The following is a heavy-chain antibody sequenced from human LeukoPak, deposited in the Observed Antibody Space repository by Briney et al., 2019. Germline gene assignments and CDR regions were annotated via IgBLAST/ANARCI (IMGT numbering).Heavy chain of an antibody. CDR1: GFTFSSYA. V-gene: IGHV3-30*04. CDR3: ARPGGLYYYYYYMDV. J-gene: IGHJ6*03. Sequence: PGGSLRLSCAASGFTFSSYAMHWVRQAPGKGLEWVAVISYDGSNKYYADSVKGRFTISRDNSKNTLYLQMNSLRAEDTAVYYCARPGGLYYYYYYMDVWGKGTTVTVSS. D-gene: IGHD3-10*01. CDR2: ISYDGSNK.